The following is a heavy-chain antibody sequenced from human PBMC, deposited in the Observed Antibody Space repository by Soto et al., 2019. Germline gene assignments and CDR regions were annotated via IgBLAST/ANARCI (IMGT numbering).Heavy chain of an antibody. CDR2: IWYDGSKK. CDR3: ARGGIGGDKDAFEF. V-gene: IGHV3-33*01. D-gene: IGHD2-21*02. Sequence: QVQLVESGGGVVQPGRSLRLSCAASGFTFSNYGMHWVRQAPGKGLEWVAVIWYDGSKKYLGDSVMGRLTISRDNSKNMVYLQMNSLRAEDTAVYYCARGGIGGDKDAFEFWGQGTMVTVSS. CDR1: GFTFSNYG. J-gene: IGHJ3*01.